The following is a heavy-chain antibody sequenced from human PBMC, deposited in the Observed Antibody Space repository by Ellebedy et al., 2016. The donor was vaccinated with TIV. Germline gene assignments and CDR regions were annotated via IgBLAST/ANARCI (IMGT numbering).Heavy chain of an antibody. D-gene: IGHD5-24*01. Sequence: GESLKISXAASGFTFSSYAMSWVRQAPGKGLEWVSGISGSGGSTYYADSATGRFTISRDNSKNTLFLQMNSLRAEDTAVYYCAKDRTPVDSYYYYGMDVWGQGTTVTVSS. V-gene: IGHV3-23*01. CDR2: ISGSGGST. CDR1: GFTFSSYA. J-gene: IGHJ6*02. CDR3: AKDRTPVDSYYYYGMDV.